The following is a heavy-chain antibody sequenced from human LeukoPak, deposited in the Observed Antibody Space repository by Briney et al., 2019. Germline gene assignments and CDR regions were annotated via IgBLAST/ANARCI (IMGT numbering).Heavy chain of an antibody. CDR3: TRDTTLVRPIDY. V-gene: IGHV3-49*03. CDR1: GFTFSSYW. D-gene: IGHD4-23*01. CDR2: IRSKAYGGTT. Sequence: GGSLRLSCAASGFTFSSYWMTWFRQAPGKGLEWVGFIRSKAYGGTTEYAASVKGRFTISRDDSKSIAFLQMNSLKIEDTAAYYCTRDTTLVRPIDYWGQGTLVTVSS. J-gene: IGHJ4*02.